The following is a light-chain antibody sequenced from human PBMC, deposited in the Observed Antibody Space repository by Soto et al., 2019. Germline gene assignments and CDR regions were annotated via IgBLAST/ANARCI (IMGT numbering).Light chain of an antibody. CDR1: QSVTTY. V-gene: IGKV3-11*01. CDR3: QQRTNWPPWT. CDR2: DAS. Sequence: EIVLTQSPGTLSLSSGERATLSCRASQSVTTYLAWYQQKPGQAPRLLIYDASNRAAGIPARFSGSGSGTDFTLTISSLEPEDFAVYYCQQRTNWPPWTFGQGTKVEIK. J-gene: IGKJ1*01.